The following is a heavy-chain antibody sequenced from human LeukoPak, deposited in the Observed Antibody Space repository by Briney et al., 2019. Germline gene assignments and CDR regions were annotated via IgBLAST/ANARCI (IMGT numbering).Heavy chain of an antibody. CDR1: GGSVSDSRNY. J-gene: IGHJ3*02. Sequence: NPSETLSLTCTVSGGSVSDSRNYWGWIRQPPRKGLEWIGSFYHTGGKYYSPSFRSRVIISEDTSKNQFSLYFHSVTAADTAVYYCASSGGTLSAFDIWGQGTMVTVSS. D-gene: IGHD2-15*01. CDR2: FYHTGGK. CDR3: ASSGGTLSAFDI. V-gene: IGHV4-39*07.